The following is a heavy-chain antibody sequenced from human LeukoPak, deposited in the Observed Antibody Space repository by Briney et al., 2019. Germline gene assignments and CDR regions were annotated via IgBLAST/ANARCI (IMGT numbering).Heavy chain of an antibody. CDR3: ARDCGGDCRDAFDI. CDR2: INHSGST. CDR1: GGSFSGYY. V-gene: IGHV4-34*01. J-gene: IGHJ3*02. Sequence: SETLSLTCAVYGGSFSGYYWSWIRQPPGKGLEWIGEINHSGSTNYNPSLKSRVTISVDTSKNQFSLKLSSVTAADTAVYYCARDCGGDCRDAFDIWGQGTMVTVSS. D-gene: IGHD2-21*02.